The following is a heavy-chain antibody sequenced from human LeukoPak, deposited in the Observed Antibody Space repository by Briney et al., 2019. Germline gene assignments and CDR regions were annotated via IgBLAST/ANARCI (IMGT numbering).Heavy chain of an antibody. J-gene: IGHJ6*02. CDR1: GFTFSSYG. Sequence: GRSLRLSCAASGFTFSSYGMHWVRQAPGKGLEWVSAISGSGGTTFYADSVKGRFTISRDNSENTLYLQMNSLRAEDTAVYYCAKAPTLGANGMDVWGQGTTVTVSS. D-gene: IGHD1-1*01. V-gene: IGHV3-23*01. CDR2: ISGSGGTT. CDR3: AKAPTLGANGMDV.